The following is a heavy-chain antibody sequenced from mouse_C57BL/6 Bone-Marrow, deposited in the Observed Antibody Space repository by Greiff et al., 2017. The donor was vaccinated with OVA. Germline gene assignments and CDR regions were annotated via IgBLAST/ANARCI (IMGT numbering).Heavy chain of an antibody. CDR2: IDPSDSYT. J-gene: IGHJ2*01. CDR1: GYTFTSYW. D-gene: IGHD1-1*01. V-gene: IGHV1-69*01. Sequence: QVQLKQPGAELVMPGALVKLSCKASGYTFTSYWMHWVKQRPGQGLEWIGEIDPSDSYTNYNQKFKGKATLTVDKASSTDYMQLSSLTSGDSAVYYCASYGSKAYWGQGTTLTVSS. CDR3: ASYGSKAY.